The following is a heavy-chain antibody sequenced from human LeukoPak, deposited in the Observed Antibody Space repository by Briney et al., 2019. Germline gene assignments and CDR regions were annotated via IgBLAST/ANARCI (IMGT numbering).Heavy chain of an antibody. J-gene: IGHJ4*02. D-gene: IGHD4-17*01. CDR1: GYTFNSYG. Sequence: ASVKVSCKASGYTFNSYGISWVRQAPGQGLEWMGWMSAYNGNTNYAQKFQGRVTMTTDTSTSTAYMELRSLRSDDTAVYYCARDHDYGDSGFDYWGQGTLVTVSS. V-gene: IGHV1-18*01. CDR3: ARDHDYGDSGFDY. CDR2: MSAYNGNT.